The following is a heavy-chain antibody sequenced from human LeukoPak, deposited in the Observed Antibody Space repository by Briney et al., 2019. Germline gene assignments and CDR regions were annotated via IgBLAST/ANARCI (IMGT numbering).Heavy chain of an antibody. CDR1: GFTFTSSA. CDR3: AADLNRGYSYGYFDY. V-gene: IGHV1-58*01. Sequence: TSVEVSCKASGFTFTSSAVQWVRQARGQRLEWIGWIVVGSGNTNYAQKLQERVTITRDMSTSTAYMELSSLRSEDTAVYYCAADLNRGYSYGYFDYWGQGTLVTVSS. CDR2: IVVGSGNT. D-gene: IGHD5-18*01. J-gene: IGHJ4*02.